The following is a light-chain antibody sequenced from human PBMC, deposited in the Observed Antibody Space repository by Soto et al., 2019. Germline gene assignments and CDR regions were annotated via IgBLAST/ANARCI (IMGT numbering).Light chain of an antibody. J-gene: IGKJ3*01. CDR3: QQYNSYFLT. CDR2: DAS. Sequence: DIQMTQSPSTLSASVGDRVTITCRASQSISRSLAWYQQKPGKAPNLLIYDASSLERGVPSRFSGSGFGTEFTLTISSLQPDDFATSYCQQYNSYFLTFGPGTTVDIK. CDR1: QSISRS. V-gene: IGKV1-5*01.